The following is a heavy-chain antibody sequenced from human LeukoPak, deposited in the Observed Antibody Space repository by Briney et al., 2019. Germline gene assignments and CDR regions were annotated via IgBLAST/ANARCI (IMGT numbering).Heavy chain of an antibody. D-gene: IGHD3-3*01. Sequence: ASVKVSCKASGYTFNTNGITWVRQAPGQGLEWMGWISVNSGDTDYAEKFQGRVKMTRDTSTNTAYMDLKSPRSDDTAVYFCARGNFWNCCDYWGQGTLVTVSS. J-gene: IGHJ4*02. CDR2: ISVNSGDT. CDR3: ARGNFWNCCDY. V-gene: IGHV1-18*01. CDR1: GYTFNTNG.